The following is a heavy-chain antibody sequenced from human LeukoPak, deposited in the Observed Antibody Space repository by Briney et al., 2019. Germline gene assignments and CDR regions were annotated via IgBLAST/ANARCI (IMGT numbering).Heavy chain of an antibody. CDR1: GSTFSSYW. CDR3: ARDSTVVPAAPDY. J-gene: IGHJ4*02. V-gene: IGHV3-74*01. CDR2: IKTDGSSI. D-gene: IGHD2-2*01. Sequence: GGSLRLSCGASGSTFSSYWMHSARQVPGKGLVWVSRIKTDGSSISYADGVKGRFTIYRDNAKNTLYQQMNSLRAEDTAGYYCARDSTVVPAAPDYWGQGTLVTVSS.